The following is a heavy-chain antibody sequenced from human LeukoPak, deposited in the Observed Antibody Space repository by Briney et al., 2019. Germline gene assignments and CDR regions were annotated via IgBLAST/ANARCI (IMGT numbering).Heavy chain of an antibody. D-gene: IGHD6-19*01. V-gene: IGHV4-39*01. CDR3: ARHASVDGNWPRPLDY. CDR2: IYYSGST. CDR1: GGSISSSNYY. J-gene: IGHJ4*02. Sequence: SETLSLTCTVSGGSISSSNYYWGWIRQPPGKGLEWIGNIYYSGSTYYKPSLKTRVTVSVDTSKNQFSLKLTSVTAADTAVYYCARHASVDGNWPRPLDYWGQGSLVTVSS.